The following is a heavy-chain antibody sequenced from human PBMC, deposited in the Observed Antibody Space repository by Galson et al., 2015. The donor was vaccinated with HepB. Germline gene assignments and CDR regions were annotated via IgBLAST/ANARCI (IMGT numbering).Heavy chain of an antibody. CDR2: IGGGGST. J-gene: IGHJ6*02. D-gene: IGHD3-16*01. Sequence: SLRLSCAASGFTFNSYAMTWVRQAPGKGLEWVAAIGGGGSTSYAESVKGRFTISRDNSKNMVFLQMYSLRAEATAVYYCAKGDVWGSAALNYGMDVWGQGTTVTVSS. V-gene: IGHV3-23*01. CDR3: AKGDVWGSAALNYGMDV. CDR1: GFTFNSYA.